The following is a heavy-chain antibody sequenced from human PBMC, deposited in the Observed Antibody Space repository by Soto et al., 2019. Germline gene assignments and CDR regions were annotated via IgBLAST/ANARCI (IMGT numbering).Heavy chain of an antibody. V-gene: IGHV1-8*01. D-gene: IGHD4-17*01. Sequence: ASVKVSCKASGYTFTSYDINWVRQATGQGLEWMGWMNPNSGNTGYAQKFQGRVTMTRNTSISTAYMELSSLRSEDTAVYYCARAYGDEGSYYYYMDVWGKGTTVTVSS. CDR1: GYTFTSYD. J-gene: IGHJ6*03. CDR3: ARAYGDEGSYYYYMDV. CDR2: MNPNSGNT.